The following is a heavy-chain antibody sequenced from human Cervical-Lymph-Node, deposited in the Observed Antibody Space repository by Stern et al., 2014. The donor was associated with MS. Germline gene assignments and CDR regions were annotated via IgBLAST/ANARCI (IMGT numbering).Heavy chain of an antibody. CDR3: AKSDYDSSGDNWFDP. D-gene: IGHD3-22*01. J-gene: IGHJ5*02. Sequence: MQLVESGGGVVQPGRSLRLSCAASGFTFSSYGMHWVRQAPGKGLEWVAVISYDGSNKYYADSVKGRFTISRDNSKNTLYLQMNSLRAEDTAVYYCAKSDYDSSGDNWFDPWGQGTLVTVSS. V-gene: IGHV3-30*18. CDR1: GFTFSSYG. CDR2: ISYDGSNK.